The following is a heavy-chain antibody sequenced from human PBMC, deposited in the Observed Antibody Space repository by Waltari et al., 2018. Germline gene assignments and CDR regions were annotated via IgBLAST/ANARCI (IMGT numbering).Heavy chain of an antibody. V-gene: IGHV1-2*06. Sequence: QVQLVQSGAEVKKPGASVKVSCKASGYTFTGYYMHWVRQAPGHGLEWMGRINPNSGGTNHALKFQGRSTMTRDPSISTAYMELSRLRSNDTAVYYCARAVEMATSLQFDYWGQGTLVTVSS. D-gene: IGHD5-12*01. J-gene: IGHJ4*02. CDR3: ARAVEMATSLQFDY. CDR2: INPNSGGT. CDR1: GYTFTGYY.